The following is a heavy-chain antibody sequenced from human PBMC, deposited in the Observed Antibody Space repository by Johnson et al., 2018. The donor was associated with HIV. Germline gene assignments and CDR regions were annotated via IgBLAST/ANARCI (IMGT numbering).Heavy chain of an antibody. Sequence: VQLVESGGGLVQPGGSLRLSCAASGFTVSSNYMSWVRQAPGKGLEWVSVIYGGGSRDYGDSVKGRFTISRDNSKNTVYLQMNSLRAEDTAVYYCARGRGGYYTFDVWGQGTMVTVSS. CDR1: GFTVSSNY. CDR2: IYGGGSR. CDR3: ARGRGGYYTFDV. J-gene: IGHJ3*01. D-gene: IGHD1-26*01. V-gene: IGHV3-66*01.